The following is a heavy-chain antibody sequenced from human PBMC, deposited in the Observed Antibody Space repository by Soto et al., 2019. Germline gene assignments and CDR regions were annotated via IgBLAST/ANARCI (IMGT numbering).Heavy chain of an antibody. CDR1: GFTFADYA. CDR3: SRGPYYYPSGSYFPGVY. Sequence: PGGSLRLSCTASGFTFADYAVTCFRQAPGKGLDCVGFIRSKACGGTIEYAASVKGRFTISRDDSRSIAYLQMNSLITEDTAVYYCSRGPYYYPSGSYFPGVYWGPGTLVTVSS. J-gene: IGHJ4*02. D-gene: IGHD3-10*01. CDR2: IRSKACGGTI. V-gene: IGHV3-49*03.